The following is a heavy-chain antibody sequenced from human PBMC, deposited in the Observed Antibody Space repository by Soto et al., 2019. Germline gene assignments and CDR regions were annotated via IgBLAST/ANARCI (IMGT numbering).Heavy chain of an antibody. CDR2: IIPIFGTA. CDR1: GGTFSSYA. Sequence: QVQLVQSGAAVKKPGSSVKVSCKASGGTFSSYAISWVRQAPGQGLEWMGEIIPIFGTANYAQKFQGRVTITADESTSTAYMELSSRRSEYTAVYYCARDRGPSSGYYPYWFDPWGQGTLVTVSS. CDR3: ARDRGPSSGYYPYWFDP. D-gene: IGHD3-22*01. J-gene: IGHJ5*02. V-gene: IGHV1-69*12.